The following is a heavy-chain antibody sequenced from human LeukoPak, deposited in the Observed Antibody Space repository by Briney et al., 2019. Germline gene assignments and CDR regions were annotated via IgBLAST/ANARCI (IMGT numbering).Heavy chain of an antibody. J-gene: IGHJ4*02. CDR2: IYHSGST. D-gene: IGHD2-21*02. V-gene: IGHV4-4*02. CDR3: ARAYCGGDCSPRGYFDY. Sequence: NSSETLSLTCAVSGGSISSSNWWSWVRQPPGKGLEWIGEIYHSGSTNYNPSLKSRVTISVDKSKNQFSLKLSSVTAADTAVYYCARAYCGGDCSPRGYFDYWGQGTLVTVSS. CDR1: GGSISSSNW.